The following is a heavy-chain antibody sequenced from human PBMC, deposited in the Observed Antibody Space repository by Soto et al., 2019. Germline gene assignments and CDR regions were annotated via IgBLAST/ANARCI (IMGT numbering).Heavy chain of an antibody. Sequence: PSETLSLTCAVSGGSISSSNWWSWVRQPPGKGLEWIGEIYRSGSTNYNPSLKSRVTMSVDKSKNQFSLKLSSVTAVDTAVYYCARNYCSGGSCYQIDYWGQGTLVTVSS. CDR2: IYRSGST. CDR3: ARNYCSGGSCYQIDY. J-gene: IGHJ4*02. D-gene: IGHD2-15*01. CDR1: GGSISSSNW. V-gene: IGHV4-4*02.